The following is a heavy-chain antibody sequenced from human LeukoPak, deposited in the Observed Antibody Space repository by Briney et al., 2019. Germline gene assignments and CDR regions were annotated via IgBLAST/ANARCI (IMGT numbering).Heavy chain of an antibody. Sequence: PGGSLRLSCAASGFTFSSYEMNWVRQAPGKGLEWVSYISSSGSTIYYADSVKGRSTISRDNAKNSLYLQMNSLRAEDTAVYYCARGGAAYSGYDSYWFDPWGQGTLVTVSS. CDR3: ARGGAAYSGYDSYWFDP. D-gene: IGHD5-12*01. V-gene: IGHV3-48*03. CDR1: GFTFSSYE. CDR2: ISSSGSTI. J-gene: IGHJ5*02.